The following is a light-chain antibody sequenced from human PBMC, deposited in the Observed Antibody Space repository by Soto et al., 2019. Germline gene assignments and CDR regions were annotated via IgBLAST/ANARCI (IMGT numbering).Light chain of an antibody. CDR1: YNDVDGYDY. J-gene: IGLJ1*01. CDR3: SSYSRSSTYV. Sequence: QSALSQPASVSGSPGQSITISCTGSYNDVDGYDYVSWYQQHPGKAPKLIIFEVSNRPSGVSYRFSGSKSATMASLTISGLQAEDEADYYCSSYSRSSTYVFGTGTKVTVL. CDR2: EVS. V-gene: IGLV2-14*01.